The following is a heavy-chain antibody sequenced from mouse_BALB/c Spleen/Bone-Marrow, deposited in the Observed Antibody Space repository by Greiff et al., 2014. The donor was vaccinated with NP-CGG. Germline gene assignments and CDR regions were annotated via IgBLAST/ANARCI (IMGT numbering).Heavy chain of an antibody. Sequence: QVQLQQSGPELARPGESVKISCKGPGYTFTDYAMHWVKQSHTKSLEWIGVITTYSANAKYNQKFKGKATMTVDKSSSTAYLELARLTSEDSDIYYCARGGTGPFPYWGQGTLVTVSA. V-gene: IGHV1-67*01. CDR2: ITTYSANA. J-gene: IGHJ3*01. D-gene: IGHD3-3*01. CDR1: GYTFTDYA. CDR3: ARGGTGPFPY.